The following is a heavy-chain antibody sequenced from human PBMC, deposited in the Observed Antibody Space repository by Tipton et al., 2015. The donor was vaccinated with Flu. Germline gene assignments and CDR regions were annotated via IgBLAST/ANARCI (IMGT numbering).Heavy chain of an antibody. Sequence: AGSGFTFRNYWMTWVRQAPGKGLEWVANIKPDGSEKYYVDSVKGRFAMSRDNAKNSLYLQMNSLRAEDTAVYYCARIEPTVTTSSCYYYYGMDGWGQGTTVTVSS. D-gene: IGHD4-17*01. CDR1: GFTFRNYW. CDR3: ARIEPTVTTSSCYYYYGMDG. CDR2: IKPDGSEK. V-gene: IGHV3-7*01. J-gene: IGHJ6*02.